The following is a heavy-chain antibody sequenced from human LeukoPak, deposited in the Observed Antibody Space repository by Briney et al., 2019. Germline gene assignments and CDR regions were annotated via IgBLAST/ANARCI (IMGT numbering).Heavy chain of an antibody. CDR2: ISYDGSNK. D-gene: IGHD2-2*01. J-gene: IGHJ4*02. CDR3: AKGIPADY. V-gene: IGHV3-30*18. Sequence: PGGSLRLSCAASGFTFSNYGMHWDRQAPGKGLEWVAIISYDGSNKYYADPVKGRFTISRDNSKNTLYLQMDSLRAEDTAIYYCAKGIPADYWGQGTLVTVPS. CDR1: GFTFSNYG.